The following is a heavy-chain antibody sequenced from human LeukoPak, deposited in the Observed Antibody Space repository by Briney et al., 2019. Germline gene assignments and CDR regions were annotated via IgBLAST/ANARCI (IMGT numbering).Heavy chain of an antibody. V-gene: IGHV1-18*01. CDR3: ARDKHIWLLWGPFDY. CDR2: ISAYNGNT. D-gene: IGHD3-16*01. CDR1: GGTFSSYA. Sequence: EASVKVSCKASGGTFSSYAISWVRQAPGQGLEWMGWISAYNGNTNYAQKLQGRVTMTTDTSTSTAYMELRSLRSDDTAVYYCARDKHIWLLWGPFDYWGQGTLVTVSS. J-gene: IGHJ4*02.